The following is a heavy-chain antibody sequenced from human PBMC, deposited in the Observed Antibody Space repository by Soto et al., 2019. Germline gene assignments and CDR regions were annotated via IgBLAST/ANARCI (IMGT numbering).Heavy chain of an antibody. J-gene: IGHJ4*02. Sequence: QVQLVQSGAEVKKPGASVKVSCKASGYTFTSQNMHWVRQAPGQGLEWMGVINPSIGTTTYAQKYQGRVTMTSDTSTSSVYMEVSSLRSEDTAVYYYISSLGARFDYWGQGTLVTVSS. V-gene: IGHV1-46*03. CDR1: GYTFTSQN. D-gene: IGHD1-26*01. CDR2: INPSIGTT. CDR3: ISSLGARFDY.